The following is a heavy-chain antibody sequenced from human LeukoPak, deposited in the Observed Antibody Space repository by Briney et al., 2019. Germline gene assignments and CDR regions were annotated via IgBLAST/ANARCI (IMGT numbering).Heavy chain of an antibody. CDR1: GFTFSSYS. Sequence: PGGSLRLSCAASGFTFSSYSMNWVRQAPGKGLEWVSSISSSSSYIYYADSVKGRFTIPRDNAENSLYLQMNSLRAEDTAVYYCARDLNGGPFDYWGQGTLVTVSS. D-gene: IGHD4-23*01. CDR2: ISSSSSYI. V-gene: IGHV3-21*01. CDR3: ARDLNGGPFDY. J-gene: IGHJ4*02.